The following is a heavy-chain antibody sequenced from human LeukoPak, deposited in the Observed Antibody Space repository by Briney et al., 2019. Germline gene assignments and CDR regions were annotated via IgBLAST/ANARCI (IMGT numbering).Heavy chain of an antibody. D-gene: IGHD2-2*01. V-gene: IGHV1-8*03. CDR2: MNPNSGNT. J-gene: IGHJ5*02. CDR3: ARGDIVVVPAAHRGANWFDP. CDR1: GYTFTSYD. Sequence: ASVKVSCKASGYTFTSYDINWVRQATGQGLEWMGWMNPNSGNTGYAQKFQGRVTITRNTSISTAYMELSSLRSEDTAVYYCARGDIVVVPAAHRGANWFDPWGQGTLVTVSS.